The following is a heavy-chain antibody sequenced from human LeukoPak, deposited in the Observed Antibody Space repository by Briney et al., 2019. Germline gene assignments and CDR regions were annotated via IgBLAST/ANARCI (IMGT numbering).Heavy chain of an antibody. CDR3: TRRLDD. D-gene: IGHD3-16*01. Sequence: GGSLRLSCAASVFPFSSYRMSWVRHAPWKGLEWVANIKQDGSEKYYVDSVKGRFTISRDNAKNSLYLQMNSLRAEDTAVYYCTRRLDDWGQGTLVTVSS. V-gene: IGHV3-7*01. J-gene: IGHJ4*02. CDR1: VFPFSSYR. CDR2: IKQDGSEK.